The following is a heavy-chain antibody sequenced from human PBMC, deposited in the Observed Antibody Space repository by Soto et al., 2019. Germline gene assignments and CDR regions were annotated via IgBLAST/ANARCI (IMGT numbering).Heavy chain of an antibody. CDR3: ARGATILGALRAFDI. Sequence: ASVKVSCKASGYTFTSYGISWVQQAPGQGLEWKGWISAYNGNTNYAQKLQGRVTMTTDTSTSTAYVELRSLRSDDISVYYFARGATILGALRAFDIWGQGIMVTVSS. J-gene: IGHJ3*02. CDR1: GYTFTSYG. D-gene: IGHD5-12*01. V-gene: IGHV1-18*03. CDR2: ISAYNGNT.